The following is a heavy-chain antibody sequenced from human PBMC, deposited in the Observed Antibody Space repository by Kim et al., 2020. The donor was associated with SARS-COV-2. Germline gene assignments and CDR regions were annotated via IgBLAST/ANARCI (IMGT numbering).Heavy chain of an antibody. Sequence: KDSQKFQGRVTITRDTSASTAYMELSSLRSEDTAVYYCARESYDLYYFDYWGQGTLVTVSS. J-gene: IGHJ4*02. D-gene: IGHD3-22*01. V-gene: IGHV1-3*01. CDR3: ARESYDLYYFDY.